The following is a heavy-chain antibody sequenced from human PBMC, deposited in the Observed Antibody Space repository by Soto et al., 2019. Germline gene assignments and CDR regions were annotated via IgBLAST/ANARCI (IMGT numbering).Heavy chain of an antibody. Sequence: PGESLKISCKGSGYSFTSYWIGWVRQMPGKGLEWMGIIYPGDSDTRYSPSFQGQVTISADKSISTAYLQWSSLKASDTAMYYCARHAPSYSNYANYYYYYMDVWGKGTTVTVSS. CDR3: ARHAPSYSNYANYYYYYMDV. CDR2: IYPGDSDT. CDR1: GYSFTSYW. V-gene: IGHV5-51*01. J-gene: IGHJ6*03. D-gene: IGHD4-4*01.